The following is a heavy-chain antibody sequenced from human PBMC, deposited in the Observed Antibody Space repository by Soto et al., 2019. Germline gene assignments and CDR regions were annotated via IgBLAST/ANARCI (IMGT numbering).Heavy chain of an antibody. V-gene: IGHV6-1*01. CDR3: ARGSWDDVSGHYYMDV. J-gene: IGHJ6*03. Sequence: SQTLSLTCDISGDSVSSTGAGWNWIRQTPSRGLEWLGRTYYKSKWYYTYAASVKSRITVSSDTSKNQFSLQLTSVTPEDTAFYYCARGSWDDVSGHYYMDVWDKGTTVTVSS. CDR1: GDSVSSTGAG. CDR2: TYYKSKWYY. D-gene: IGHD1-1*01.